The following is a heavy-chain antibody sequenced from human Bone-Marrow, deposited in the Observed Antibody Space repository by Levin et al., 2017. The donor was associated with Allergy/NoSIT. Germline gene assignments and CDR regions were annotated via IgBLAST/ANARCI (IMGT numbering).Heavy chain of an antibody. CDR1: GFTFTTYW. CDR3: ARGGVVYAMGYFYSGMDV. CDR2: IKHDGSDK. Sequence: GGSLRLSCTASGFTFTTYWMTWVRQAPGKGLEWVARIKHDGSDKYYVDSVKGRFTVSRDNAKKSLYLHMNSLGVEDTAVYFCARGGVVYAMGYFYSGMDVWGQGTTVTVS. V-gene: IGHV3-7*01. J-gene: IGHJ6*02. D-gene: IGHD2-8*01.